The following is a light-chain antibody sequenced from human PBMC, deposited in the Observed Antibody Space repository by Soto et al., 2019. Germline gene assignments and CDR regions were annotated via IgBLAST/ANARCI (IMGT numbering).Light chain of an antibody. CDR2: DAS. CDR3: QQYQYLIT. V-gene: IGKV1-33*01. Sequence: IQMTQSPSSLSASVGARVPITCQASQDITNYLNWYQQKPGKAPKLLISDASHLETGVPSRFSGRGSGTDFTFTISSLQPEDIATYYCQQYQYLITFGQGTRLEI. J-gene: IGKJ5*01. CDR1: QDITNY.